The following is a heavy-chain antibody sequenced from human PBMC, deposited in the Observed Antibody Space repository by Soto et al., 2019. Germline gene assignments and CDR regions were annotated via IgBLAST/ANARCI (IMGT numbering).Heavy chain of an antibody. CDR3: AKDLTAPPGDSTLGWFDP. V-gene: IGHV3-23*01. D-gene: IGHD2-15*01. CDR1: GFTFSSYA. J-gene: IGHJ5*02. CDR2: ISGSGGST. Sequence: GGSLRLSCAASGFTFSSYAMSWVRQAPGKGLEWVSAISGSGGSTYYADSVKGRFTISRDNSKNTLYLQMNSLRAEDTAVYYCAKDLTAPPGDSTLGWFDPWGQGTLVTVSS.